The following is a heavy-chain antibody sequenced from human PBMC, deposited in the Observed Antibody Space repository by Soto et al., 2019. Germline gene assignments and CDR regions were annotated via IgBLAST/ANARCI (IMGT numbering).Heavy chain of an antibody. CDR3: ASDMYRSEYVVKCFGQ. CDR2: ISHYGINK. Sequence: QVRLVASGGGVVQPGRSLRLSCTASGFSFSSYAMYWFRQPPGKGLEWVAVISHYGINKHYADSVKGRVTVSRDNSSHSLELQVSSLRGEDTAMCYCASDMYRSEYVVKCFGQWGEGTL. V-gene: IGHV3-30-3*01. J-gene: IGHJ4*02. CDR1: GFSFSSYA. D-gene: IGHD6-19*01.